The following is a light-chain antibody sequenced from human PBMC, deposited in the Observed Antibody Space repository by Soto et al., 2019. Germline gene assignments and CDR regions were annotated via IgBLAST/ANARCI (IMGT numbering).Light chain of an antibody. Sequence: DIQMTQSPSTLSASVGDRVTITCLASQSISSWLAWYQQNPGKAPNLLIYDASSLVSGVPSRFSGSGSGTEFTLTLRSLQPEDFATYFCERYNSYSPYTFGQGTKLESK. CDR3: ERYNSYSPYT. CDR1: QSISSW. J-gene: IGKJ2*01. CDR2: DAS. V-gene: IGKV1-5*01.